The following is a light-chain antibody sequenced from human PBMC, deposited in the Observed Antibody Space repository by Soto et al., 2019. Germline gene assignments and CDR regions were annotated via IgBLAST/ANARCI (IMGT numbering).Light chain of an antibody. CDR3: QQRSSWPLA. J-gene: IGKJ4*01. V-gene: IGKV3-11*01. CDR1: QSVSSY. Sequence: EIVLTQSPVTLSLFPGERATLSCRASQSVSSYLAWYQQKPGQAPRLLIYDASNRVTGIPARFSGSGSGTDFTLTISSLEPEDFAVYYCQQRSSWPLAFGGGNTAEIK. CDR2: DAS.